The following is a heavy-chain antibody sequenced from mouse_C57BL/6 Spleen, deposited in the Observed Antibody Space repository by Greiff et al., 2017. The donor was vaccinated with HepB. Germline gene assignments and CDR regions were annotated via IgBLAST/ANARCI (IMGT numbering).Heavy chain of an antibody. D-gene: IGHD2-1*01. CDR2: ISNGGGST. J-gene: IGHJ4*01. CDR1: GFTFSDYY. V-gene: IGHV5-12*01. Sequence: EVMLVESGGGLVQPGGSLKLSCAASGFTFSDYYMYWVRQTPEKRLEWVAYISNGGGSTYYPDTVKGRFTISRDNAKNTLYLQMSRLKSEDTAMYYGAILVYQGDAMDYWGQGTSVTVSS. CDR3: AILVYQGDAMDY.